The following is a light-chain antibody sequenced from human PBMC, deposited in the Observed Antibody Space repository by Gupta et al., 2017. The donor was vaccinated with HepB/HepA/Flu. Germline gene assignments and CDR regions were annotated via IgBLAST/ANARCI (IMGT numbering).Light chain of an antibody. CDR2: DAS. J-gene: IGKJ3*01. Sequence: IQMTQSPSSLSASVGDRVTITCQANQDINNYLNWYQQKPGKAPKLLISDASNLEAGVPSRFSGSGSGTHFTFTISGLQPEDLATYYCQQYDDLPLFTFGPGTKVELK. CDR1: QDINNY. CDR3: QQYDDLPLFT. V-gene: IGKV1-33*01.